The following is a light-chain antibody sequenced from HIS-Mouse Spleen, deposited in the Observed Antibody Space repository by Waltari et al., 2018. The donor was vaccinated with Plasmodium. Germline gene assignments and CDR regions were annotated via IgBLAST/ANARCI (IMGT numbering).Light chain of an antibody. CDR2: DVS. Sequence: QSALTQPASVSGSPGQSITISCTGTSSDVGGYNYVSWYQQHPGKAPNLMIYDVSNRPSGVPNRFSGSKSGNTASLTISGLQAEDEADYYCSSYTSSSTHVVFGGGTKLTVL. V-gene: IGLV2-14*03. J-gene: IGLJ2*01. CDR3: SSYTSSSTHVV. CDR1: SSDVGGYNY.